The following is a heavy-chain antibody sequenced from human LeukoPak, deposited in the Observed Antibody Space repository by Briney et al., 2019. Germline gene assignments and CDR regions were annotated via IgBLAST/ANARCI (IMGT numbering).Heavy chain of an antibody. CDR3: ARGGLHYYDSSGFDY. CDR2: ILYDGSKK. D-gene: IGHD3-22*01. J-gene: IGHJ4*02. Sequence: PGRSLRLSCAASGFTFSRYAMHWVRQAPGKGLECVAVILYDGSKKYYADSVKGRFTISRVNSKNTVYLQMNSLRVVDTAVYYCARGGLHYYDSSGFDYWGQGTLVTVSS. CDR1: GFTFSRYA. V-gene: IGHV3-30-3*01.